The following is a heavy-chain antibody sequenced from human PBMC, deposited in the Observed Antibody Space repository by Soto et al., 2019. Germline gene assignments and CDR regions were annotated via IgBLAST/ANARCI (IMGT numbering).Heavy chain of an antibody. CDR2: IYYSGST. CDR3: ARLPWAGYGGVFDP. CDR1: GGSISSYY. Sequence: SETLYLTCTVSGGSISSYYWSWIRQPPGKGLEWIGYIYYSGSTNYNPSLKSRVTISVDTSKNQFSLKLSSVTAADTAVYYCARLPWAGYGGVFDPWGQGTLVTVSS. D-gene: IGHD2-8*02. V-gene: IGHV4-59*01. J-gene: IGHJ5*02.